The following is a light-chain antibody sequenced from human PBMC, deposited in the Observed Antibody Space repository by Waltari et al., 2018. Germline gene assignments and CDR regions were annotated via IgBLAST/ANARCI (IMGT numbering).Light chain of an antibody. CDR2: QDS. Sequence: SYELTQPPSVSVSPGQTARITCSGDALPKHYAYWYQQKPDQAPVLLIYQDSERPSGIPERFSGSSSGTTVTLTISGVQADDEADYYCQSADSSGTQGVFGTGTKVTVL. J-gene: IGLJ1*01. V-gene: IGLV3-25*03. CDR3: QSADSSGTQGV. CDR1: ALPKHY.